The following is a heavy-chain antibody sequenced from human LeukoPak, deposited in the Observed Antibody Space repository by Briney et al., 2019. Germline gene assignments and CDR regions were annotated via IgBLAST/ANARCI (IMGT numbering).Heavy chain of an antibody. J-gene: IGHJ4*02. CDR1: GFTFSNYG. CDR2: ISYDGSNK. V-gene: IGHV3-30*03. CDR3: QTLYGDFLDY. D-gene: IGHD4-17*01. Sequence: GGSLRLSCAASGFTFSNYGIHWVRQAPGKGLEWVAVISYDGSNKYYADSVKGRFTISRDNSKNTLYLQMNSLRAEDTAVYHCQTLYGDFLDYWGQGTLVTVSS.